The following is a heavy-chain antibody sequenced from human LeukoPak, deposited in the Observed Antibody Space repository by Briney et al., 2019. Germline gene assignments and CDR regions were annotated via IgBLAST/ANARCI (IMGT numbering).Heavy chain of an antibody. D-gene: IGHD6-25*01. Sequence: SETLSLTCTVSGGSISSYYWSWIRQPPGKGLEWIGYIYYSGSTNYNPSLKSRVTISVDTSKNQFSLKLSSVTAADTAVYYCARVPPSIAAASSYYYYMDVWGKGTTVTVSS. CDR3: ARVPPSIAAASSYYYYMDV. J-gene: IGHJ6*03. CDR2: IYYSGST. V-gene: IGHV4-59*01. CDR1: GGSISSYY.